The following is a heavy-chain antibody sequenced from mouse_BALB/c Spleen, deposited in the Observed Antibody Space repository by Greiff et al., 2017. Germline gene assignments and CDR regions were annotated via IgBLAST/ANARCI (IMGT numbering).Heavy chain of an antibody. D-gene: IGHD2-4*01. V-gene: IGHV7-3*02. J-gene: IGHJ3*01. Sequence: EVKVVESGGGLVQPGGSLRLSCATSGFTFPDYYMSWVRQPPGKALEWLGFIRNKANGYTTEYSASVKGRFTISRDNSQSILYLQMNTLRAEDSATYYCARDGVYDYDGWFAYWGQGTLVTVSA. CDR3: ARDGVYDYDGWFAY. CDR2: IRNKANGYTT. CDR1: GFTFPDYY.